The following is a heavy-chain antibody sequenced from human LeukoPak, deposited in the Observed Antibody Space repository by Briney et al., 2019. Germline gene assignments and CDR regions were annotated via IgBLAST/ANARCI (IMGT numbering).Heavy chain of an antibody. Sequence: GGSLRLSCAASGFTVSSNYMSWVRQAPGKGLEWVSVIYSGGSTYYADSVKGRFTISRDNSKNTLYLQMNSLRAEDTAVYYCARASITMPSDAFDIWAKGQWSPSLQ. D-gene: IGHD3-10*01. CDR3: ARASITMPSDAFDI. J-gene: IGHJ3*02. CDR1: GFTVSSNY. CDR2: IYSGGST. V-gene: IGHV3-66*01.